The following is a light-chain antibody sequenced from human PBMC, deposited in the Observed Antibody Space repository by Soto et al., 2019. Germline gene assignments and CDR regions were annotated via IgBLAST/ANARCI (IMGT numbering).Light chain of an antibody. CDR3: QQYNTWLWT. CDR2: GAS. V-gene: IGKV3-15*01. Sequence: VMTQSPATLSASPGERATLSCRASQSVNANLAWYQQKPGQAPRLLIHGASNRATGIPDRFSGSGFGTEFIRTISSMQSEEFAVYYWQQYNTWLWTFGQGTKVEI. CDR1: QSVNAN. J-gene: IGKJ1*01.